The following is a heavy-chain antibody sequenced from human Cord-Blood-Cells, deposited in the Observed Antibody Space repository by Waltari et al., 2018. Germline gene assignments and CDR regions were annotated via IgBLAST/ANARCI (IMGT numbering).Heavy chain of an antibody. V-gene: IGHV4-39*01. CDR2: IYYSGSP. Sequence: QLQLQESGPGLVKPSETLSLTCTVPGGSIRSSSYYWRWIRHPPGKGLEWIGSIYYSGSPYYNPALKSRVNISVDTSKNQFSLKLSSVTAADTAVYYCARLLRYYYYYMDVWGKGTTVTVSS. CDR1: GGSIRSSSYY. J-gene: IGHJ6*03. CDR3: ARLLRYYYYYMDV. D-gene: IGHD2-15*01.